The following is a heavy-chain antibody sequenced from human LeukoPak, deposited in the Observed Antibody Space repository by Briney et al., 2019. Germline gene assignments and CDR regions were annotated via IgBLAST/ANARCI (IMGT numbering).Heavy chain of an antibody. CDR1: GGSISSYY. V-gene: IGHV4-59*01. Sequence: SETLSLTCTVSGGSISSYYWNWIRQPPGRGLEWIGYIYYGGNTDYNPSLKSRVTISEDTSKNQISLRLSYVTAADTAVYYCATSSSSGDYWGQGTLVTVSS. J-gene: IGHJ4*02. CDR2: IYYGGNT. D-gene: IGHD6-6*01. CDR3: ATSSSSGDY.